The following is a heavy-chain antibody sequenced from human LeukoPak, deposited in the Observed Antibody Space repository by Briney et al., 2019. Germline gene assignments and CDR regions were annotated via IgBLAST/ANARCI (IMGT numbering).Heavy chain of an antibody. D-gene: IGHD2-15*01. Sequence: SETLSLTCTFSCGSISSCDYYWSWIRQPPVKGLELIGYIYYSGSTYYNPSLKSRITISLYTSKNQFYLKLSSVPAADTVVYYCASVDCSGGSCYYPSWFDPWGQGTMVTVSS. V-gene: IGHV4-30-4*01. CDR2: IYYSGST. CDR1: CGSISSCDYY. CDR3: ASVDCSGGSCYYPSWFDP. J-gene: IGHJ5*02.